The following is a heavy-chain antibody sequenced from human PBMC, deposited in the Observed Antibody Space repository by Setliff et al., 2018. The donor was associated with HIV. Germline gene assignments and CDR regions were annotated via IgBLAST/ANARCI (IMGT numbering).Heavy chain of an antibody. CDR1: GGAISSRAYF. CDR3: ASTATTWGRHSWFDP. CDR2: ISSSGSF. J-gene: IGHJ5*02. V-gene: IGHV4-39*02. D-gene: IGHD4-4*01. Sequence: TLSLTCIVSGGAISSRAYFWGWIRKPPGKGLEWIGSISSSGSFYYNPSLRSRVTISVDTSNNNFSLNLTAVTSADTALYYCASTATTWGRHSWFDPWGQGTLVTVSS.